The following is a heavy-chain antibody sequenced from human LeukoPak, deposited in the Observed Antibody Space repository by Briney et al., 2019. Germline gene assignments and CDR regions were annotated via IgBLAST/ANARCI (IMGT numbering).Heavy chain of an antibody. J-gene: IGHJ3*02. CDR2: MSSSDDGR. CDR1: GFSFSSYA. V-gene: IGHV3-23*01. CDR3: AKPDGDYVGQLDAFDI. Sequence: PGGSLRLSCATSGFSFSSYAMSWVRQAPGKGLEWVSAMSSSDDGRYYAASVRGRFTISRDTSRSTLYLQMNSLRAEDAAVFYCAKPDGDYVGQLDAFDIWGQGTMVTVSS. D-gene: IGHD4-17*01.